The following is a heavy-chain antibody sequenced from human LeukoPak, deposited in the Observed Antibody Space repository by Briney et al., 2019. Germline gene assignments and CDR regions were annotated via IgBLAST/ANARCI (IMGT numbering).Heavy chain of an antibody. Sequence: SETLSFTCTVSGGSVSSRPHFWAWIRQTPGKGLEWIGTTYYTGSTNYNPSLKSRVTISVDVSTDTFSLNLGSVTAADTAVYYCAGSPIVVVVAATPGPFDYWGQGTLVTVSS. CDR3: AGSPIVVVVAATPGPFDY. D-gene: IGHD2-15*01. CDR2: TYYTGST. CDR1: GGSVSSRPHF. J-gene: IGHJ4*02. V-gene: IGHV4-39*02.